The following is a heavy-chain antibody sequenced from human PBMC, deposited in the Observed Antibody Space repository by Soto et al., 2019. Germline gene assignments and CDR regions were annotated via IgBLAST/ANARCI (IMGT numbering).Heavy chain of an antibody. CDR3: ARGGYYDSSGYFLDY. Sequence: PSETLSLTCAVSGGSISSGGYSWSWIRQPPGKGLEWIGYIYHSGSTYYNPSLKSRVTISVDRSKNQFSLKLSSVTAADTAVYYCARGGYYDSSGYFLDYWGQGTLVTVS. D-gene: IGHD3-22*01. CDR2: IYHSGST. J-gene: IGHJ4*02. V-gene: IGHV4-30-2*01. CDR1: GGSISSGGYS.